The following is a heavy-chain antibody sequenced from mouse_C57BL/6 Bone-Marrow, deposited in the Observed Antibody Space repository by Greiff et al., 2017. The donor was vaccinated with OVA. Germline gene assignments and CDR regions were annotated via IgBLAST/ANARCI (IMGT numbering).Heavy chain of an antibody. CDR2: IDPANGNT. Sequence: EVQLQQSVAELVRPGASVKLSCTASGFNIKNYYMHWVKQRPEQGLEWIGRIDPANGNTNYAPKFPGKATITADTSSNTAYLQLSSLTSEDTAIYYGAGDYPYWYFGVWDTGTAVTVSS. J-gene: IGHJ1*03. CDR3: AGDYPYWYFGV. CDR1: GFNIKNYY. V-gene: IGHV14-3*01. D-gene: IGHD2-4*01.